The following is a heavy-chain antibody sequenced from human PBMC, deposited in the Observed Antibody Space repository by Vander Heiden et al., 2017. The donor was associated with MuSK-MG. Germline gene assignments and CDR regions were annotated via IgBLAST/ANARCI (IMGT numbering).Heavy chain of an antibody. CDR2: IHTSGST. Sequence: QVQLQESGPGLVKPSQTLSLTCTVSGDSINSGGFYWSWIRQPAGKGLEWIGRIHTSGSTRYNPSLKSRVTMSADTSKNQISLNLSSVTAADRAVYYCARRTEMNYYGLDVWGQGTTVTASS. CDR1: GDSINSGGFY. CDR3: ARRTEMNYYGLDV. J-gene: IGHJ6*02. V-gene: IGHV4-61*02.